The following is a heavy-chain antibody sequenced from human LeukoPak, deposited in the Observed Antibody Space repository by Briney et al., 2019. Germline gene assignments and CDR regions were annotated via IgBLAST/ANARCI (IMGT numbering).Heavy chain of an antibody. V-gene: IGHV3-15*01. CDR3: TTESYYDILTGYYHGDY. D-gene: IGHD3-9*01. CDR1: GFTFSNAW. CDR2: IKSKTDGGTT. J-gene: IGHJ4*02. Sequence: PGGSLRLSCAASGFTFSNAWRSWVRQAPGKGLEWVGRIKSKTDGGTTDYAAPVKGRFTISRDDSKNTLYLQMNSLKTEDTAVYYCTTESYYDILTGYYHGDYWGQGTLVTVSS.